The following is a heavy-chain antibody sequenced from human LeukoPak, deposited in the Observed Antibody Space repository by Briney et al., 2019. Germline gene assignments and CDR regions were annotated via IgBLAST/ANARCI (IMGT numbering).Heavy chain of an antibody. V-gene: IGHV4-59*01. CDR3: ARDGITGTTFDY. J-gene: IGHJ4*02. D-gene: IGHD1-7*01. CDR2: IYYSGST. CDR1: GGSISRYY. Sequence: SETLSLTCTVSGGSISRYYWSWIRQPPGKGLEWIGYIYYSGSTNYNPSLKSRVTISVDTSKNQFSLKLSSVTAADTAVYYCARDGITGTTFDYWGQGTLVTDSS.